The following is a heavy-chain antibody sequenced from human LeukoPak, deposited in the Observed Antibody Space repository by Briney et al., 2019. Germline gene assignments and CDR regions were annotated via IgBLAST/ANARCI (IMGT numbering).Heavy chain of an antibody. D-gene: IGHD6-19*01. V-gene: IGHV1-24*01. CDR3: ATRLLYSSGWYCDY. Sequence: GASVKVSCKVSGYTLTELSMHWVRQAPGKGLEWMGGFDPEDGETIYAQKFQGRVTMTEDTSTDTAYMELSSLRSEDTAVYYCATRLLYSSGWYCDYWGQGTLVTVSS. CDR1: GYTLTELS. CDR2: FDPEDGET. J-gene: IGHJ4*02.